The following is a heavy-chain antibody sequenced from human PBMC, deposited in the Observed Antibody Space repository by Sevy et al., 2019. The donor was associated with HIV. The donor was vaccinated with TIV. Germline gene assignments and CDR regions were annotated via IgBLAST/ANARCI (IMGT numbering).Heavy chain of an antibody. CDR1: GGSFSGYY. V-gene: IGHV4-34*01. J-gene: IGHJ3*02. D-gene: IGHD2-15*01. Sequence: SETLSLTCAVYGGSFSGYYGSWIRQPPGKGLEWIGEINHSGGTNYNPSLKSRVTISGDTSKNQFSLNLNSVTAADTAVYYCARHCTGSSCSHAFDIWGQGTMVTVSS. CDR2: INHSGGT. CDR3: ARHCTGSSCSHAFDI.